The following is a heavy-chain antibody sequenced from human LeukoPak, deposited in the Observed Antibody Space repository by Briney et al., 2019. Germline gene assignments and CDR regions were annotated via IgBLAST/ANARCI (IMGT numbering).Heavy chain of an antibody. V-gene: IGHV3-7*01. CDR2: IKQDGSEK. Sequence: GGSLRLSCAASGFTFSSYWMTWVRQAPGEGLEWVANIKQDGSEKYYVDSVKGRFAISRDNAKNSLYLQMDSLRAEDTAVYYCARGRSYDYWGQGTLVTVSS. CDR3: ARGRSYDY. D-gene: IGHD1-26*01. CDR1: GFTFSSYW. J-gene: IGHJ4*02.